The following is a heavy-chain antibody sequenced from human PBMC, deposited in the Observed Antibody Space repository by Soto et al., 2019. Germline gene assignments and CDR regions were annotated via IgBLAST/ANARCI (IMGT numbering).Heavy chain of an antibody. D-gene: IGHD3-3*01. CDR3: ARSCYEFWSGYYIHAQSCMDV. CDR2: IYPGDSDT. CDR1: GYSFTSYW. V-gene: IGHV5-51*01. J-gene: IGHJ6*02. Sequence: GESLEISCKGSGYSFTSYWIGWVRQMPGKGLECMGIIYPGDSDTRYSPSFQGQVTISADKSISTAYLQWSSLRASDTAMYYCARSCYEFWSGYYIHAQSCMDVWGQGATVTVSS.